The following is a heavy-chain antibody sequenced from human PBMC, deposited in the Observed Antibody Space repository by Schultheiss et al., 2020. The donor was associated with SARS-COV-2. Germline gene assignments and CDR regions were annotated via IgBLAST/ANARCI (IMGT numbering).Heavy chain of an antibody. CDR1: GFTFSSYS. J-gene: IGHJ6*02. Sequence: GGSLRLSCAASGFTFSSYSMNWVRQAPGKGLEWVSSISSSSSYIYYADSVKGRFTISRDNAKNSLYLQMNSLRAEDTAVYYCTTPHPVYYYGMDVWGQGTTVTVSS. CDR2: ISSSSSYI. V-gene: IGHV3-21*03. CDR3: TTPHPVYYYGMDV. D-gene: IGHD1-14*01.